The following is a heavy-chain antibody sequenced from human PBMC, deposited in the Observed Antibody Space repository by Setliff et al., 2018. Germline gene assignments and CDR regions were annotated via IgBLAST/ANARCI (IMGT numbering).Heavy chain of an antibody. CDR2: ISSSSSYI. J-gene: IGHJ4*02. V-gene: IGHV3-21*06. CDR3: ASPSQDLCSDGTCHYYFDY. CDR1: GFTFNTYT. D-gene: IGHD2-15*01. Sequence: GGSLRLSCTASGFTFNTYTMNWVRQAPGEGLEWVSSISSSSSYIFYADSVKGRFTISRDNAKNSVYLQMNSLGADDTAVYYCASPSQDLCSDGTCHYYFDYWGQGTLVTVSS.